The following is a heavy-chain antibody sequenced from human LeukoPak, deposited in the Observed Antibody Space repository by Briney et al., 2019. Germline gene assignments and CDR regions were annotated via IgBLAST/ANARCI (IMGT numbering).Heavy chain of an antibody. CDR1: GYSFTSYW. D-gene: IGHD5-24*01. CDR2: IYPGDSDT. Sequence: GESLKISCKGSGYSFTSYWIGWGRQMPGKGLEWIGIIYPGDSDTRYSPSFQGPVTISADKSISTAYLQWSSLKASDTAMYYCAIRVEMANPDAFDIWGQGTMVTVSS. V-gene: IGHV5-51*01. CDR3: AIRVEMANPDAFDI. J-gene: IGHJ3*02.